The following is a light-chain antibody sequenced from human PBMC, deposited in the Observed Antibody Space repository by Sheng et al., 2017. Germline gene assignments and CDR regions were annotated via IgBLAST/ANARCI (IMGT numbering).Light chain of an antibody. CDR2: WAS. CDR1: QSVLYSSNNKNY. J-gene: IGKJ1*01. CDR3: QQYYSSPPT. Sequence: DIVMTQSPDSLGVSLGERATINCKSSQSVLYSSNNKNYLAWYQQKPGQPPKLLIYWASTRESGVPDRFSGSGSGTDFTLTISSLQAEDVAVYQCQQYYSSPPTFGQGTKVEIK. V-gene: IGKV4-1*01.